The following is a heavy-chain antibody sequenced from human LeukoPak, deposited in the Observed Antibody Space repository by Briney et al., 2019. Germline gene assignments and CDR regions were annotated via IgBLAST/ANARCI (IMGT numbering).Heavy chain of an antibody. CDR3: AKDVPYYDFWSVPPETQLNWFDP. J-gene: IGHJ5*02. Sequence: GGSLRLSCAASGLIVSNYYISWVRQAPGKGLEWVSAISGSGGSTYYADSVKGRFTISRDNSKNTLYLQMNSLRAEDTAVYYCAKDVPYYDFWSVPPETQLNWFDPWGQGTLVTVSS. V-gene: IGHV3-23*01. CDR2: ISGSGGST. CDR1: GLIVSNYY. D-gene: IGHD3-3*01.